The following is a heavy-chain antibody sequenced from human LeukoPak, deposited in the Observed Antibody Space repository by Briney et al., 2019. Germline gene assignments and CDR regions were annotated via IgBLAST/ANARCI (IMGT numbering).Heavy chain of an antibody. CDR2: IYHSGST. CDR3: ARQGSSSDY. CDR1: GYSISSGYY. J-gene: IGHJ4*02. D-gene: IGHD6-6*01. Sequence: SETLSLTCAVSGYSISSGYYWGWIRQPPGKGLEWIGSIYHSGSTYYNPSLKSRVTISVDTSKNQFSLKLSSVTAADTAVYYCARQGSSSDYWGQGTLVTVSS. V-gene: IGHV4-38-2*01.